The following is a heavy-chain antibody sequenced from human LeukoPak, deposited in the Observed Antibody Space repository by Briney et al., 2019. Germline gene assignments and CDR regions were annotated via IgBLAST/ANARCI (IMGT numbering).Heavy chain of an antibody. J-gene: IGHJ5*02. CDR3: ARDPTAAGKGAWFDP. D-gene: IGHD6-13*01. CDR2: IYYTGST. Sequence: PSETLSLTCTVSGGSISSDGYYWSWIRQHPGKGLEWIGAIYYTGSTYYNPSLKGRVTISVDTSKNQFSLKLSSVAAADTAVYYCARDPTAAGKGAWFDPWGQGTLVTVSS. V-gene: IGHV4-31*03. CDR1: GGSISSDGYY.